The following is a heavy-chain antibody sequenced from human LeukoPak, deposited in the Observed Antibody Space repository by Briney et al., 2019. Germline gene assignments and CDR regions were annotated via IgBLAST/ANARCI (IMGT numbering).Heavy chain of an antibody. CDR2: IRYDGSHK. CDR1: GFTFSTYG. D-gene: IGHD3-22*01. J-gene: IGHJ4*02. Sequence: GGSLRLSCAASGFTFSTYGMHWVRQAPGKGLERVAFIRYDGSHKYYTDSVRGRFTISRDNSKNTLYLQMNNLRAEDTALYYCAKISGYYPFDYWGQGTLVTVSS. CDR3: AKISGYYPFDY. V-gene: IGHV3-30*02.